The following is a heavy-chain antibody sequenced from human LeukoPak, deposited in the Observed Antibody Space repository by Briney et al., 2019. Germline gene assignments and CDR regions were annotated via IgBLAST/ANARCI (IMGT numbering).Heavy chain of an antibody. V-gene: IGHV3-9*01. D-gene: IGHD2-21*02. J-gene: IGHJ5*01. CDR3: AKSGPCGGDCSGSWFDP. CDR1: GFTFSTYG. Sequence: GGSLRLSCAASGFTFSTYGMNWVRQAPGKGLEWVSGISWNSGSIGYADSVKGRFTISRDNAKNSLYLQMNSLRAEDTALYYCAKSGPCGGDCSGSWFDPWGQGTLVTVSS. CDR2: ISWNSGSI.